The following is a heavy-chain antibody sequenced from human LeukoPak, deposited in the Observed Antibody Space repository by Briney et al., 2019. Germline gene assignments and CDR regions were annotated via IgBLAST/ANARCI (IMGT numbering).Heavy chain of an antibody. CDR3: ARVSHRIEYRRSAAFDP. V-gene: IGHV3-9*01. Sequence: PCMSLSLSCAGSGFTFDDYAMHWLRQVPGKGLEGVSGINWNSDSIGYADSVKGRFTSSRDNSKNTLYLRMKSLRDEDTAVYYCARVSHRIEYRRSAAFDPWGERTLDRLSS. CDR1: GFTFDDYA. CDR2: INWNSDSI. J-gene: IGHJ5*02. D-gene: IGHD6-6*01.